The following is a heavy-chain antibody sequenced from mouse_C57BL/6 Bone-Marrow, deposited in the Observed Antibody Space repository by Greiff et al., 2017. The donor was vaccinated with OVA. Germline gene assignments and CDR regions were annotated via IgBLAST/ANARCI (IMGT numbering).Heavy chain of an antibody. V-gene: IGHV5-6-5*01. J-gene: IGHJ4*01. CDR2: ISSGGST. CDR3: ARGRDLRRVYYAMDY. CDR1: GFTFSSYA. Sequence: EVKLMESGGGLVKPGGSLKLSCAASGFTFSSYAMSWVRQTPEKRLEWVASISSGGSTYYPDSVKGRFTISRDNARNILYLQMSSLRSEDTAMYYCARGRDLRRVYYAMDYWGQGTSVTVSS. D-gene: IGHD2-12*01.